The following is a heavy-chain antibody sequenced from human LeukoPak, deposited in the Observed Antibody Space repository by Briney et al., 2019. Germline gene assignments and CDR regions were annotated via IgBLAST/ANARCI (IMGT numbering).Heavy chain of an antibody. D-gene: IGHD1-26*01. CDR2: IWYDGSNK. CDR3: ARDLVGATGY. V-gene: IGHV3-33*01. Sequence: GRSLRLSCAASGFTFSSYGMHWVRQAPGKGLEWVAVIWYDGSNKYYADSVKGRFTISKDNSKNTLYLQMNSLRAEDTAVYYCARDLVGATGYWGQGTLVTVSS. CDR1: GFTFSSYG. J-gene: IGHJ4*02.